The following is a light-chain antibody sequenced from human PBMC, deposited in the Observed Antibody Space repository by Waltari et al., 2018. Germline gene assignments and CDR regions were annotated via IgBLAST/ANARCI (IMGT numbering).Light chain of an antibody. V-gene: IGKV3-15*01. Sequence: DIVMTTSPGTLSVPPWQRATLSCRVSQSVGNNVAGYQQKRGQAPRLHIFGAFTRATDIPARFSGSGSGKEFSLTITKVQSEDFAVYYCQQYNFWPRTFGQGTKVDI. CDR1: QSVGNN. J-gene: IGKJ1*01. CDR2: GAF. CDR3: QQYNFWPRT.